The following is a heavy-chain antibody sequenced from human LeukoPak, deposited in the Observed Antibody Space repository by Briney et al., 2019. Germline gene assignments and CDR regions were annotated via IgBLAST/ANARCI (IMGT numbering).Heavy chain of an antibody. CDR3: ARRHNSSFDY. CDR2: INHSGST. CDR1: GGSFSGYY. V-gene: IGHV4-34*01. D-gene: IGHD6-6*01. Sequence: SETLSFTCAVYGGSFSGYYWSWIRQPPGKGLEWIGEINHSGSTNYNPSLKSRVTISVDTSKNQFSLKLSSVTAADTAVYYCARRHNSSFDYWGQGTLVTVSS. J-gene: IGHJ4*02.